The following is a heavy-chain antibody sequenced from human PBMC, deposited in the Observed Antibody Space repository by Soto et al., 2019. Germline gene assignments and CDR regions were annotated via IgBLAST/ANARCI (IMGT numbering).Heavy chain of an antibody. J-gene: IGHJ6*02. CDR1: GYTLTELS. CDR2: FDPEDGET. D-gene: IGHD6-6*01. Sequence: GASVKVSCKVSGYTLTELSMHWVRQAPGKGLEWMGGFDPEDGETIYAQKFQGRVTMTEDTSTDTAYMELSSLRSEDTAVYYCATPAVTSQYSSSSRGRYYYYYGMDVWGQGTTVTVSS. V-gene: IGHV1-24*01. CDR3: ATPAVTSQYSSSSRGRYYYYYGMDV.